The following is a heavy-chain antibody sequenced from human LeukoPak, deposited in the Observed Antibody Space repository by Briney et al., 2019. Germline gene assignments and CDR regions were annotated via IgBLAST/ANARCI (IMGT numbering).Heavy chain of an antibody. D-gene: IGHD3-3*01. V-gene: IGHV1-8*03. CDR3: ARESSYYDFWSGYYRRPKNEFDY. CDR2: MNPNSGNT. J-gene: IGHJ4*02. CDR1: GYTLTSYD. Sequence: GASVKVSCTASGYTLTSYDINWVRQATGQGLEWMGWMNPNSGNTGYAQKFQGRVTITRNTSISTAYMELSSLRSEDTAVYYCARESSYYDFWSGYYRRPKNEFDYWGQGTLVTVSS.